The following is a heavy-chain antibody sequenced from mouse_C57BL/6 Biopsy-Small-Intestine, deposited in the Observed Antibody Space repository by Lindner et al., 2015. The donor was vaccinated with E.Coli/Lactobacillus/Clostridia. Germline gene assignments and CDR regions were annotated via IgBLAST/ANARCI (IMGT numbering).Heavy chain of an antibody. CDR3: ARDRYSDSSDNYYESGS. J-gene: IGHJ3*01. CDR1: GGTFSSYG. V-gene: IGHV1-81*01. Sequence: SVKVSCKASGGTFSSYGVSWVRQAPGQGLEWMGGIIPIRSMIKYAQKFQDRVTISADTSTGTAYMELSSLRSEDTAMYYCARDRYSDSSDNYYESGSWGQGTLVTVSS. CDR2: IIPIRSMI. D-gene: IGHD1-1*01.